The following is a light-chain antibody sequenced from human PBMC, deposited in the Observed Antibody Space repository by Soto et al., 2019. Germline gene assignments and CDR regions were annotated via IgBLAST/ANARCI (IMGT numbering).Light chain of an antibody. CDR2: QTS. J-gene: IGKJ1*01. CDR3: QQRSHWPT. Sequence: EIVMPQSPATLSVSPGERVTLSCRASQSAISNLAWYQQKPGQTPRLLIYQTSIRAAGIPARFSASGTGTDFTLTISSLEPEDFAFYFCQQRSHWPTFGQGTKVDIK. V-gene: IGKV3D-11*02. CDR1: QSAISN.